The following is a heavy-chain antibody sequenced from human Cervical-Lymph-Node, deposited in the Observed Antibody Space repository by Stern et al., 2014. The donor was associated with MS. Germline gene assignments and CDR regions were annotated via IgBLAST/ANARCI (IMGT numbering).Heavy chain of an antibody. V-gene: IGHV3-23*04. Sequence: EVQLEESGGGLVQPGGSLRLSCAASGFTFSDYVINWVRQAPGKGLEWVSGISGNGVDTYYGDSVKGRFTISRDNSKNTLYLQMNSLRAEDTAVYFCAKDVAVADPFYFDYWGQGTLVTVSS. CDR1: GFTFSDYV. D-gene: IGHD6-19*01. CDR3: AKDVAVADPFYFDY. J-gene: IGHJ4*02. CDR2: ISGNGVDT.